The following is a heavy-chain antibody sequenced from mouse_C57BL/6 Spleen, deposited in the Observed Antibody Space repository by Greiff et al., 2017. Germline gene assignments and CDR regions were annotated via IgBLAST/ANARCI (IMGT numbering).Heavy chain of an antibody. D-gene: IGHD2-4*01. V-gene: IGHV1-50*01. J-gene: IGHJ2*01. CDR2: IDPSDSYT. CDR1: GYTFTSYW. Sequence: QVQLQQSGAELVKPGASVKLSCKASGYTFTSYWMQWVKQRPGQGLEWIGEIDPSDSYTNYNQKFKGKATLTVDTSSSTAYMQLSSLTSEDSAVYYCARGGRYDYALDYWGQGTTLTVAS. CDR3: ARGGRYDYALDY.